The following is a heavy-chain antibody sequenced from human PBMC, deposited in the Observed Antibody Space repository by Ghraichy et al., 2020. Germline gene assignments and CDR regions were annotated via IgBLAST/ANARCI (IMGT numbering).Heavy chain of an antibody. CDR2: FDPEDGET. Sequence: ASVKVSCKVSGYTLTELSMHWVRQAPGKGLEWMGGFDPEDGETIYAQKFQGRVTMTEDTSTDTAYMELSSLRSEDTAVYYCATGTNCSGGSCYSVEWGYYYYYGMDVWGQGTTVTVSS. CDR1: GYTLTELS. J-gene: IGHJ6*02. V-gene: IGHV1-24*01. D-gene: IGHD2-15*01. CDR3: ATGTNCSGGSCYSVEWGYYYYYGMDV.